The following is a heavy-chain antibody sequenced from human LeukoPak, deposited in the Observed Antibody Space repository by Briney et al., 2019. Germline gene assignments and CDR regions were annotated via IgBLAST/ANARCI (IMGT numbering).Heavy chain of an antibody. CDR3: ARDLEDSSGWYPIDY. D-gene: IGHD6-19*01. J-gene: IGHJ4*02. CDR2: INPNSGGT. V-gene: IGHV1-2*02. CDR1: VYTFTVYY. Sequence: ASVKVSCKASVYTFTVYYMHWVRQAPGQGLEWMGWINPNSGGTNYAQKFQGRVTMTRDKSISTAYMELSRLRSDDTAVYYCARDLEDSSGWYPIDYWGQGTLVTVSS.